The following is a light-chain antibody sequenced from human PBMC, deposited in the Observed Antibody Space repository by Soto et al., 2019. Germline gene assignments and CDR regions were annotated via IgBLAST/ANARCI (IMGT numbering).Light chain of an antibody. CDR2: AAS. V-gene: IGKV1-39*01. CDR1: QSISSY. Sequence: DIQMTQSPSSLSASVGDRVTITCRASQSISSYLNWYQQKPGKAPKRLIYAASSLQSGVPSRFSGSGSGTHFTLTISSLQPEDFATYYCQQSYSTPWTFGQGTKVEIK. J-gene: IGKJ1*01. CDR3: QQSYSTPWT.